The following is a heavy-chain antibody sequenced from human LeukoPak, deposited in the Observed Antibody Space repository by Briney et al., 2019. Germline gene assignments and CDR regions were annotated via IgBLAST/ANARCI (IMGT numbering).Heavy chain of an antibody. CDR2: IKRTIDGGTP. Sequence: PSETLSLTCAVYGGSFSGYYWSWVRQAPGKGLEWVGRIKRTIDGGTPDYAAPVKGRFTISRDDSKNTLYLQLNSLESDDTAVYFCTTDPPGAYWGQGTLVAVSS. CDR3: TTDPPGAY. J-gene: IGHJ4*02. CDR1: GGSFSGYY. D-gene: IGHD1-26*01. V-gene: IGHV3-15*01.